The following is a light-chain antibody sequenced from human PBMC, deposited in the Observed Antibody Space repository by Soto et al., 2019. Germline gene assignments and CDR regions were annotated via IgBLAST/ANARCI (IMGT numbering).Light chain of an antibody. CDR2: DAS. V-gene: IGKV3-20*01. J-gene: IGKJ5*01. CDR3: QQYGSSPIT. Sequence: VVLTQSPAALSLSRGERAALCCRTSLSVSVYLDWYQQKPGQAPRLLISDASNRATGIPARFSGSGSGTDFTLTISRLEPEDFAVYYCQQYGSSPITFGQGTRLEIK. CDR1: LSVSVY.